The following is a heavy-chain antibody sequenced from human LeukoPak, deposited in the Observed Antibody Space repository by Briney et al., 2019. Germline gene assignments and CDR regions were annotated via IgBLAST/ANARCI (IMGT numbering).Heavy chain of an antibody. Sequence: GGSLRLSCAASGFTFSSYAMSWVRQAPGKGLEWVSAISGSGGSTYYADSVKGRFTISRDNSKNTLYLQMNSRRAEDTAVYYCAKDNHYYDSKGAFDIWGQGTMVTVSS. V-gene: IGHV3-23*01. CDR2: ISGSGGST. D-gene: IGHD3-22*01. CDR1: GFTFSSYA. CDR3: AKDNHYYDSKGAFDI. J-gene: IGHJ3*02.